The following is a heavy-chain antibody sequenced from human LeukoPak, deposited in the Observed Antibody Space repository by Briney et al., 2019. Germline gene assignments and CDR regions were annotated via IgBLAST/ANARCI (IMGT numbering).Heavy chain of an antibody. CDR2: ISNTGIHM. Sequence: GGSLRHYCAASGFTFSSSGNNFSRQAPGKGLEWVSSISNTGIHMFYADSVKGRFTMSRDNGKNSLFLPMNSLRAKNTAVYSCARHMSSEAPTPYYYGMDVWGQGTTVTVSS. CDR1: GFTFSSSG. V-gene: IGHV3-21*01. CDR3: ARHMSSEAPTPYYYGMDV. J-gene: IGHJ6*02. D-gene: IGHD2-15*01.